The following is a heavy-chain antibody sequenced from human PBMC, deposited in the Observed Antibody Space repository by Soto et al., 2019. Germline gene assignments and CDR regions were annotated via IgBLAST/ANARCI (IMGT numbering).Heavy chain of an antibody. J-gene: IGHJ4*02. Sequence: SETLSLTCAVYGGSFSGYYWSWIRQPPGKGLEWIGEINHSGSTNYNPSLKSRVTISVDTSKNQFSLKLSSVTAADTAVYYCARGPESDIVVVPAARRYDYWGQGTLVTVSS. D-gene: IGHD2-2*01. CDR2: INHSGST. V-gene: IGHV4-34*01. CDR1: GGSFSGYY. CDR3: ARGPESDIVVVPAARRYDY.